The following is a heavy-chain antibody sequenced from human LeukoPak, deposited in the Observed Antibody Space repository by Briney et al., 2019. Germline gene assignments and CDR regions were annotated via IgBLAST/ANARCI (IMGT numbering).Heavy chain of an antibody. V-gene: IGHV4-59*01. CDR3: ARVTAYMIEDYFDY. J-gene: IGHJ4*02. CDR2: IYYSGST. CDR1: GGSISSYY. D-gene: IGHD3-22*01. Sequence: PSETLSLTCTVSGGSISSYYWSWIRQPPGKGLEWIGYIYYSGSTNYNPSLKSRVTISVETSKNQFSLKLSSVTAADTAVYYCARVTAYMIEDYFDYWGQGTLVTVSS.